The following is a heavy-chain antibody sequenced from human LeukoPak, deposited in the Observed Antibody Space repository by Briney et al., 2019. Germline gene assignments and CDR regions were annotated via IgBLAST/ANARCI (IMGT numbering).Heavy chain of an antibody. D-gene: IGHD6-13*01. CDR3: AKMARGSNSWSWDY. V-gene: IGHV3-30*18. J-gene: IGHJ4*02. Sequence: PGGSLRLSCAASGFTFSSYGMHWVRQAPGKGLEWVAVISYDGSNKYYADSVKGRFTIFRGNSKNTLYLQMNSLRVEDTAVYYCAKMARGSNSWSWDYWGQGTLVTVSS. CDR2: ISYDGSNK. CDR1: GFTFSSYG.